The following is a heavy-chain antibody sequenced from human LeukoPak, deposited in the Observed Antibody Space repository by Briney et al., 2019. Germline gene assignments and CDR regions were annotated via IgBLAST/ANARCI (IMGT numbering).Heavy chain of an antibody. CDR2: FDPEDGET. Sequence: ASVKVSCKVSGYTLTELSMHWVRQAPGKGLEWMGGFDPEDGETIYAQNFQGRVTMTGDTSTSTVYMELSNLRSEDTAVYYCSRVRDGYNDAYDIWGQGTMVTVTS. D-gene: IGHD5-24*01. V-gene: IGHV1-24*01. CDR3: SRVRDGYNDAYDI. J-gene: IGHJ3*02. CDR1: GYTLTELS.